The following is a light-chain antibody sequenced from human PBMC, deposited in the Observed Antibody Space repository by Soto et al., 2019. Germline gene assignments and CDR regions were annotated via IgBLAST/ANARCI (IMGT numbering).Light chain of an antibody. J-gene: IGKJ4*01. CDR3: QQDSNDPPT. V-gene: IGKV1-6*01. CDR2: AAS. CDR1: QGIGED. Sequence: IHMTQSPSSLSASVGDRVSITCRASQGIGEDLGWYPQRPGKAPKLLIYAASSLPSGVPTKFRGYGSGTDFTLSISSLQPEDFATYYCQQDSNDPPTFGRGTKVDVK.